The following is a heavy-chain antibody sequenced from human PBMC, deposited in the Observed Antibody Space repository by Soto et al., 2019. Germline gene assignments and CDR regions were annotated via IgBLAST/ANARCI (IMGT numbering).Heavy chain of an antibody. CDR2: IDPSDSYT. CDR3: ARIVIVPAARKHYYYYYGMDV. D-gene: IGHD2-2*01. V-gene: IGHV5-10-1*01. J-gene: IGHJ6*02. Sequence: PGESLKISCKGSGYSFTSYWISWVRQMPGKGLEWMGRIDPSDSYTNYSPSFQGHVTISADKSISTAYLQWSSLKAPDTAMYYCARIVIVPAARKHYYYYYGMDVWGQGTTVTVSS. CDR1: GYSFTSYW.